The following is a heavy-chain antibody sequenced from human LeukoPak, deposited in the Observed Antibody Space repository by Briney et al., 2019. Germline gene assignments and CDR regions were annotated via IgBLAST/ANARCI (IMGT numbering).Heavy chain of an antibody. Sequence: SVKVSCKASGGTFSSYAISWVRQAPGQGRECVGGIIPIFGTANYAQKFQGRVTITADESTSTAYMELSRLRSEDTAVYYCARDGHLAGRPLLFGYWGQGPVVTVSS. J-gene: IGHJ1*01. CDR2: IIPIFGTA. D-gene: IGHD6-6*01. CDR1: GGTFSSYA. V-gene: IGHV1-69*13. CDR3: ARDGHLAGRPLLFGY.